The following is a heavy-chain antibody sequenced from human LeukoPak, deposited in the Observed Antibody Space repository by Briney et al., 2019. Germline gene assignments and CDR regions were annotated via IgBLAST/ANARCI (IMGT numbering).Heavy chain of an antibody. J-gene: IGHJ4*02. Sequence: PGGSLRLSCAASGFTVSSNYMSWVRQVPGKGLEWVAVISFDGSNKYYADSVKGRFTISRDNSKSTLYLQINSLRAEDTAVYYCARDHCSSTSCYPAPLIDYWGQGTLVTVSS. D-gene: IGHD2-2*01. V-gene: IGHV3-30-3*01. CDR2: ISFDGSNK. CDR1: GFTVSSNY. CDR3: ARDHCSSTSCYPAPLIDY.